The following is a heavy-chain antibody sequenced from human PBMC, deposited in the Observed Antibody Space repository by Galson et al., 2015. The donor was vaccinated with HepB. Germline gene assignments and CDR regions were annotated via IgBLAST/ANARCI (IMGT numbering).Heavy chain of an antibody. J-gene: IGHJ4*02. Sequence: SLRLSCAASGFTFTNAWVSWVRQAPGKGPEWVGRIKSKSDGGTTDYAAPVQGRFTISRDDSVSTLYLQMNSLKTEDTAAYYCTTLWAAIRLDWGQGTLVTVSS. D-gene: IGHD3-9*01. V-gene: IGHV3-15*01. CDR1: GFTFTNAW. CDR3: TTLWAAIRLD. CDR2: IKSKSDGGTT.